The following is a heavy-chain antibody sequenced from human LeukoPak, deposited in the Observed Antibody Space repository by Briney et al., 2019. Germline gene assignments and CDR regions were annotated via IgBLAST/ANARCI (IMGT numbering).Heavy chain of an antibody. V-gene: IGHV4-39*01. Sequence: PSETLSLTCIVSVGPISSSIYYCGWIRHPPGKGLEWIGSIYYSGSTYYNPSLKSRVTISVDTYKNQFSLKLSSVTAADTAVYYCASSGIAADDYWGQGTLVTVSS. CDR2: IYYSGST. CDR1: VGPISSSIYY. J-gene: IGHJ4*02. CDR3: ASSGIAADDY. D-gene: IGHD6-13*01.